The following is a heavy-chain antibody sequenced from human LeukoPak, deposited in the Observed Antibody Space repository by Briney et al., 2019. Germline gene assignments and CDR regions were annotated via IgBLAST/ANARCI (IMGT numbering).Heavy chain of an antibody. CDR3: AREGSGSYSGIDY. D-gene: IGHD1-26*01. J-gene: IGHJ4*02. Sequence: GGSLRLSCAASGFTFSSYWMSWVRQAPGKGLEWVANIKQDGSEKYYVDSVKGRFTVSRDNAKNSLYLQMNGLRAEDTAVYYCAREGSGSYSGIDYWGQGTLVTVSS. CDR2: IKQDGSEK. V-gene: IGHV3-7*01. CDR1: GFTFSSYW.